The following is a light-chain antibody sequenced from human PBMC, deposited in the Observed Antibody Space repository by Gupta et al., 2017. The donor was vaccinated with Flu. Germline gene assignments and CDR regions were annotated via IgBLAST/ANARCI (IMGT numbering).Light chain of an antibody. Sequence: DVVMTQSPLSLPVTLGQPASISCRSSQSLLYRDGNTYLSWFQQRPGQSPRRLIYKVSNRDSGVPDRFSGSGSGTDFTLKISRVEAEDVGIYYCMQAKQWPFTFGPGTKVDIK. CDR2: KVS. CDR1: QSLLYRDGNTY. V-gene: IGKV2-30*01. CDR3: MQAKQWPFT. J-gene: IGKJ3*01.